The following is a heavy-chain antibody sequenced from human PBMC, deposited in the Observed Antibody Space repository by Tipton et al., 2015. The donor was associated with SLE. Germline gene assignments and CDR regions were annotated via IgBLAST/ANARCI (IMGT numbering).Heavy chain of an antibody. J-gene: IGHJ5*02. CDR3: VRDGFCRSGVCYRNWFDP. V-gene: IGHV4-59*01. Sequence: TLSLTCTVSGGSISSYYWSWIRQPPGKGLEWIGYIYYSGSTNYNPSLKSRVTISVDTSKNQFSLKLSSVTAADTAVYYCVRDGFCRSGVCYRNWFDPWGPGSLVIVSS. CDR2: IYYSGST. CDR1: GGSISSYY. D-gene: IGHD2-8*02.